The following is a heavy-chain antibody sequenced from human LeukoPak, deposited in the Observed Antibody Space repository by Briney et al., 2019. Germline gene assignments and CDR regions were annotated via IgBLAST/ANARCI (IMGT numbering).Heavy chain of an antibody. CDR1: GGSFSGYY. CDR2: INHSGST. V-gene: IGHV4-34*01. D-gene: IGHD6-6*01. Sequence: SETLSLTCAVYGGSFSGYYWSWIRQPPGKGLEWIGEINHSGSTNYNPSLKSRVTISVGTSKNQSPLKQSSVTAADTAVYYCARAIGVAARPRWFDPGGQGTLVTVSS. CDR3: ARAIGVAARPRWFDP. J-gene: IGHJ5*02.